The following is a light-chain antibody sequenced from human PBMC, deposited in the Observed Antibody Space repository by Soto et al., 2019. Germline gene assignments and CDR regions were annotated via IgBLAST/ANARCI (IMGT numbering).Light chain of an antibody. Sequence: DIQMTQSPSSLSASVGDRVTITCRASQGISNYLAWYQQKPGKVPKLLIYAASTLQSGFPSRFSGSGSGTDFTLTISSPEPEDVATYYCQKYNSAPRTFGQGTKVEIK. CDR2: AAS. V-gene: IGKV1-27*01. CDR1: QGISNY. J-gene: IGKJ1*01. CDR3: QKYNSAPRT.